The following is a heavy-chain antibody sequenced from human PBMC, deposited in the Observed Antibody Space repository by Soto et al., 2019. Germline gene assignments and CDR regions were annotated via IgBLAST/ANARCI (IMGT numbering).Heavy chain of an antibody. CDR1: GFSLTSGVG. CDR3: AHIDPEIVTVGGHGGFDY. CDR2: IYWDDDK. D-gene: IGHD5-12*01. Sequence: ITLKESGPTLVRPPQTLTLTCSFSGFSLTSGVGVGWIRQPPGKALEWLALIYWDDDKRYSPSLKNRLTITKDTSKNQVVLTMTNVGPVDTATYFCAHIDPEIVTVGGHGGFDYWGQGTLVIVSS. J-gene: IGHJ4*02. V-gene: IGHV2-5*02.